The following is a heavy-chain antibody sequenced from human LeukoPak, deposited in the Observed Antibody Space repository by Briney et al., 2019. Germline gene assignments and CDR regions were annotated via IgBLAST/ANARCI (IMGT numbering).Heavy chain of an antibody. V-gene: IGHV4-38-2*01. CDR2: IYHSGST. D-gene: IGHD2-15*01. CDR1: GYSISSGYY. J-gene: IGHJ4*02. CDR3: ARPAATGYYFDY. Sequence: SETLSLTCAVSGYSISSGYYWGWIRQPPGKGLEWIGSIYHSGSTYYNPSLKSRVTISVDTSKNQFSLKLGSVTAADTAVYYCARPAATGYYFDYWGQGTLVTVSS.